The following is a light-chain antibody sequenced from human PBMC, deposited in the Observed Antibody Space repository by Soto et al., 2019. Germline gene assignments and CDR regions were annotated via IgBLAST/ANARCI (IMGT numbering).Light chain of an antibody. J-gene: IGLJ1*01. CDR1: SSNIGSNY. Sequence: SVLTQPPSASGTPGQRVTISCSGSSSNIGSNYVYWYQQLPGTAPKLLIYSNNQRPSGVPDRFSGSKSGTSASLAISGLRSEDEADYYCAAWDDSLSAHYVFGTGTKVTVL. V-gene: IGLV1-47*02. CDR2: SNN. CDR3: AAWDDSLSAHYV.